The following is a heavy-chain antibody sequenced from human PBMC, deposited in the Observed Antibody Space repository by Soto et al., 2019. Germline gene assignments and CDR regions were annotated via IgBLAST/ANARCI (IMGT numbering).Heavy chain of an antibody. CDR3: ARESGGATATLDYYYFYMDV. CDR2: INPNGGVT. CDR1: GDSFNDYY. V-gene: IGHV1-2*02. J-gene: IGHJ6*03. D-gene: IGHD5-12*01. Sequence: VPLVQSGAEVKKPGASVKVSCKTSGDSFNDYYIHWVRQGPGQGLEWMGWINPNGGVTKYAQKFQGRVTVTRDTSIRTVYMELSSLRSDDTAVYYCARESGGATATLDYYYFYMDVWGKGTTVTVSS.